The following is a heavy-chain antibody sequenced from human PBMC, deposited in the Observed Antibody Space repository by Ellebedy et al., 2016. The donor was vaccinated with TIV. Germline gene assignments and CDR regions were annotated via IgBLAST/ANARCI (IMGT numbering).Heavy chain of an antibody. CDR1: GFSFSSYI. CDR2: ISSDSSDL. V-gene: IGHV3-21*01. CDR3: ARDLDKSSGWYGGAAY. D-gene: IGHD6-19*01. Sequence: PGGSLRLSCAASGFSFSSYIMNWVRQAPGKAPAWVSSISSDSSDLSYADSGKGRFTISRDNAKNLLYLQMNSLRAEDTAVYYCARDLDKSSGWYGGAAYWGQGTLVTVSS. J-gene: IGHJ4*02.